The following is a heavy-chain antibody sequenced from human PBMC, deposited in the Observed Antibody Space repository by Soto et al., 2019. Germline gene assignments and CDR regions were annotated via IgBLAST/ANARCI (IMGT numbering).Heavy chain of an antibody. J-gene: IGHJ4*02. V-gene: IGHV3-43*01. Sequence: QKPGKGLEWVSLISWDGGSTYYADSVKGRFTISRDNSKNSLYLQMNSLRTEDTAFYYCAKDLASSGWYSLDYWGQRTLGTVSS. CDR2: ISWDGGST. D-gene: IGHD6-19*01. CDR3: AKDLASSGWYSLDY.